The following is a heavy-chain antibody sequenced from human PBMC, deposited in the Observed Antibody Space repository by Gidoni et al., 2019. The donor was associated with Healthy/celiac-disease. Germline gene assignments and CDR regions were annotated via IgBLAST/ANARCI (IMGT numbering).Heavy chain of an antibody. CDR2: ISYDGSNK. Sequence: QVQLVESGGGVVQPGRSLRLSCAASGFTFISYAMHWVRQAPGKGLEWVAVISYDGSNKYYADSVKGRFTISRDNSKNTLYLQMNSLRAEDTAVYYCARGGDSSVDYYYYYMDVWGKGTTVTVSS. CDR3: ARGGDSSVDYYYYYMDV. J-gene: IGHJ6*03. V-gene: IGHV3-30*01. CDR1: GFTFISYA. D-gene: IGHD6-25*01.